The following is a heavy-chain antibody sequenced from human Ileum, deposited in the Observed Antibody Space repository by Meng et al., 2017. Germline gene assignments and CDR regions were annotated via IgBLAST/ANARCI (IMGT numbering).Heavy chain of an antibody. D-gene: IGHD3-10*01. V-gene: IGHV4-61*02. Sequence: QGELQGPAPGRVAAPQTLSVPCTVSGDSLRSGPYYWSWIRQPAGEGLEWLGRISASGTTNYNTSINTRVTISLDTSKNPFSLQLSSVTAANTAVYYCARSSRTYYSWWFDPWGQGTLVTVSS. CDR2: ISASGTT. CDR3: ARSSRTYYSWWFDP. J-gene: IGHJ5*02. CDR1: GDSLRSGPYY.